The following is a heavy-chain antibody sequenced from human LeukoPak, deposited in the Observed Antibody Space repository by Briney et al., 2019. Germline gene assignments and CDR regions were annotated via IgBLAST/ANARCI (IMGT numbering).Heavy chain of an antibody. CDR2: IYSGGST. D-gene: IGHD6-13*01. CDR1: GFTFSSNY. V-gene: IGHV3-53*01. J-gene: IGHJ4*02. Sequence: GGSLRLSCAASGFTFSSNYMSWVRQAPGKGLEWVSVIYSGGSTYYADSVKGRFTISRDNSKNTLYLQMNSLRAEDTAVYYCARASEQQLILDYWGQGTLVTVSS. CDR3: ARASEQQLILDY.